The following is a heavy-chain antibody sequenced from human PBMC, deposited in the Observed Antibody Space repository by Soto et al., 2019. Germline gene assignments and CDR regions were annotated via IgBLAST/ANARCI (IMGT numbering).Heavy chain of an antibody. CDR1: GYSFHNDW. J-gene: IGHJ4*02. CDR3: ATQIGLHGVSRYFDS. Sequence: EPLKSSCKGFGYSFHNDWIAWGRQMPGKGLEWMGITFPGGSDTDYSTYFQGQVTISVDRSINTAYLQRSGLKDSDTALYYFATQIGLHGVSRYFDSWGKGTLVTSPQ. V-gene: IGHV5-51*01. D-gene: IGHD3-9*01. CDR2: TFPGGSDT.